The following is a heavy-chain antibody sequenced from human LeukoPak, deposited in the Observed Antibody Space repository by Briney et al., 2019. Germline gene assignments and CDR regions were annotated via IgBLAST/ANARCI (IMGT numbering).Heavy chain of an antibody. CDR3: ARDTNWFDP. D-gene: IGHD1-1*01. J-gene: IGHJ5*02. Sequence: SETLSLTCTVSGASLNNYYWTWIRQPPGKGLEWIGYSGNTNYNPSLKGRVTISIDTSKNQFSLKLTSVTAADTAIYYCARDTNWFDPWGLGTLVTVSS. V-gene: IGHV4-59*01. CDR2: SGNT. CDR1: GASLNNYY.